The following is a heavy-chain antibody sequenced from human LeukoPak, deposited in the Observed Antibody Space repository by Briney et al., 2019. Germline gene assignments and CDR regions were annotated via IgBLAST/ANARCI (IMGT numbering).Heavy chain of an antibody. D-gene: IGHD3-16*02. CDR1: GFTVSSNY. Sequence: PGGSLRLSCVASGFTVSSNYLSWVRQAPGKGLEWVSLIYSGGSTYYADSVKGRFTISRDNSKNTLCLQMNSLRVEDTAVYYSATVRKEVIGFDYWGQGTLVTVSS. CDR2: IYSGGST. CDR3: ATVRKEVIGFDY. J-gene: IGHJ4*02. V-gene: IGHV3-53*01.